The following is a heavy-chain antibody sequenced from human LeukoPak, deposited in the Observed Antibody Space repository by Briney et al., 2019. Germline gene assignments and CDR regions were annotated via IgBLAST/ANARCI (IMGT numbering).Heavy chain of an antibody. CDR2: INPNSGGT. Sequence: ASVKVSCKASGYTFTGYYMHWVRQAPGQGLEWMGWINPNSGGTNYAQKFQGRVTMTRDTSISTAYMELSRLRSDDTAVYYCARDRSVAAPQDWFDPRGQGTLVTVSS. CDR1: GYTFTGYY. CDR3: ARDRSVAAPQDWFDP. V-gene: IGHV1-2*02. J-gene: IGHJ5*02. D-gene: IGHD6-13*01.